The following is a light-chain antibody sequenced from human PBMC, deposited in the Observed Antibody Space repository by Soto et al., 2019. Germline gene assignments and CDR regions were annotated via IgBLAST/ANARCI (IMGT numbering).Light chain of an antibody. CDR1: QSISSW. Sequence: DIQMTQSPSTLSASVGDRVTITCRASQSISSWLAWYQQKPGKAPKLLIYDASSFESGVPSRCSRSGSGTELTLTISSLQPDDFATYYCQQYKSIRRTFGQGTKVEI. J-gene: IGKJ1*01. CDR3: QQYKSIRRT. V-gene: IGKV1-5*01. CDR2: DAS.